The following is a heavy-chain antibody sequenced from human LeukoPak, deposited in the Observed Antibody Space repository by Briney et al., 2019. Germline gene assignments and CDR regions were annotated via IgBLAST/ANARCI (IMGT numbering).Heavy chain of an antibody. D-gene: IGHD5-18*01. Sequence: PSETLSLTCTVSGGSISSYYWSWIRQPPGKGLEWIGYIYYSGSTNYNPSLKSRVTISVDTSKNQFSLKLSPVTAADTAVYYCARGGYSYGKDDYWGQGTLVTVSS. CDR3: ARGGYSYGKDDY. CDR2: IYYSGST. J-gene: IGHJ4*02. V-gene: IGHV4-59*01. CDR1: GGSISSYY.